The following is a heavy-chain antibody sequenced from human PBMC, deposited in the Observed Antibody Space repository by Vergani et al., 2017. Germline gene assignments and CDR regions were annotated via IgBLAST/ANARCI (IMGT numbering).Heavy chain of an antibody. D-gene: IGHD2-15*01. CDR3: ARGGKGIIMVVPSTHL. CDR2: ISYDGTEK. CDR1: GFSFGNYA. Sequence: QVKLEESGGGVVQPGRSLRLSCAASGFSFGNYAMHWVRQAPGKGLEWVGVISYDGTEKKYAYSVNGRLTISRDNSKKMMSLQMNNLRVEDTAVYYCARGGKGIIMVVPSTHLWGQGTQVSVS. V-gene: IGHV3-30-3*01. J-gene: IGHJ4*02.